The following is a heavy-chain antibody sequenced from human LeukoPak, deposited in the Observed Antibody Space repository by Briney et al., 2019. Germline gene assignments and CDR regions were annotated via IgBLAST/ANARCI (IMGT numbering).Heavy chain of an antibody. V-gene: IGHV1-69*13. CDR2: IIPIFGTA. CDR3: ARALNTAWAFDI. Sequence: ASVKVSCKASGGTFSSYAISWVRQALGQGLEWMGGIIPIFGTANYAQKFQGRVTITADESTSTAYMELSSLRSEDTAVYYCARALNTAWAFDIWGQGTMVTVSS. D-gene: IGHD5-18*01. CDR1: GGTFSSYA. J-gene: IGHJ3*02.